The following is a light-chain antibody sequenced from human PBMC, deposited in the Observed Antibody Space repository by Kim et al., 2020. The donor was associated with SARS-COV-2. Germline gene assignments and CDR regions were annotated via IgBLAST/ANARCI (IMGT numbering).Light chain of an antibody. V-gene: IGKV3-15*01. CDR3: QQYNNWPYT. J-gene: IGKJ2*01. CDR2: AAS. Sequence: VSPGERATLACRASQSVTTNLAWYQQKPGQAPRLLMYAASTRATGFPARFSGSGSGTEFTLTISSLQSEDFAVYSCQQYNNWPYTFGQGTKLEI. CDR1: QSVTTN.